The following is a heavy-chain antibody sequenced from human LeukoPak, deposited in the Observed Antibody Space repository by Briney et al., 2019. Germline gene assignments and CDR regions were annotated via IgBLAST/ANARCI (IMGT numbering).Heavy chain of an antibody. CDR3: ARGPSSGYYYGWFDP. J-gene: IGHJ5*02. CDR1: GYTFSSYA. V-gene: IGHV3-64*01. Sequence: GGSLRLSCAGSGYTFSSYAMHWVRQAPGKGLEYVSAISSNGGSTYYANSVKGRFTISRDNSKNTLYLQMGSLRAEDMAVYYCARGPSSGYYYGWFDPWGQGTLVTVSS. D-gene: IGHD3-22*01. CDR2: ISSNGGST.